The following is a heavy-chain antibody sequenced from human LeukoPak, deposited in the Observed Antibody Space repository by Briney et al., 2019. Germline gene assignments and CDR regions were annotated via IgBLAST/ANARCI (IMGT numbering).Heavy chain of an antibody. CDR2: IYYSGST. V-gene: IGHV4-59*12. D-gene: IGHD6-13*01. Sequence: SETLSLTCTVSGGSISSYYWSWIRQPPGKGLEWIGYIYYSGSTNYNPSLKSRVTISVDTSKNQFSLKLISVTAADTAVYYCARADGGSSFLLDYWGQRTLVTVSS. CDR3: ARADGGSSFLLDY. CDR1: GGSISSYY. J-gene: IGHJ4*02.